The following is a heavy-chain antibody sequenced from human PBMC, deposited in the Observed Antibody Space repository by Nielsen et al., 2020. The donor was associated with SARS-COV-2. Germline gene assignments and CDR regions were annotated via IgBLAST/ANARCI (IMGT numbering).Heavy chain of an antibody. CDR3: ARVRPRLRFLEWLLDY. CDR2: ISSCGSTI. D-gene: IGHD3-3*01. CDR1: GFTFSSYE. Sequence: GGSLRLSCAASGFTFSSYEMNWVRQAPGKGLEWVSYISSCGSTIYYADSVKGRFTISRDNAKNSLYLQMNSLRAEDTAVYYCARVRPRLRFLEWLLDYWGQGTLVTVSS. J-gene: IGHJ4*02. V-gene: IGHV3-48*03.